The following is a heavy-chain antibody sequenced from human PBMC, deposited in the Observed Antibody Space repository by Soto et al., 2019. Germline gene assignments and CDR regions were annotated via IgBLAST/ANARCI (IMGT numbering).Heavy chain of an antibody. V-gene: IGHV3-33*01. D-gene: IGHD1-26*01. J-gene: IGHJ4*02. CDR3: ARAVGPFDY. CDR1: GFTFSTYG. Sequence: QVQLVESGGGVVQPGRSLRLSCAASGFTFSTYGMHWVRQAPGTGLEWVAVIWYDGSHKDYADSVKGRFTISRDNSKNPLYLQMNSLRVEDTGVYYCARAVGPFDYWGQGALVAVSS. CDR2: IWYDGSHK.